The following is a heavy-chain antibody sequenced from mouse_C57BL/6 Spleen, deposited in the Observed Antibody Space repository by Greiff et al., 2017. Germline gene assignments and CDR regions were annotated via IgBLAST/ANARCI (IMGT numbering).Heavy chain of an antibody. CDR3: ARGVRDFDY. V-gene: IGHV1-7*01. Sequence: VQLQQSGAELAKPGASVKLSCKASGYTFTSYWMHWVKQRPGQGLEWIGYINPSSGYTKYNQKFKDKATLTADKSSITAYMQLSSLTYEDSAVYYCARGVRDFDYWGQGTTLTVSS. D-gene: IGHD3-2*02. J-gene: IGHJ2*01. CDR1: GYTFTSYW. CDR2: INPSSGYT.